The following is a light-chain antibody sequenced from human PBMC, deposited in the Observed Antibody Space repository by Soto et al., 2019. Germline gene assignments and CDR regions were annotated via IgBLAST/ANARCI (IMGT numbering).Light chain of an antibody. CDR3: HQYDSWT. CDR1: ESVTSS. J-gene: IGKJ1*01. CDR2: AAS. Sequence: EIVMTQSPATLSVSPGDRATLSCRASESVTSSLAWYQQKPGQPPRLLIYAASTRATDVPARFSGGGSETEFTLTISSLQSEDFAVYYCHQYDSWTFGQGTKVDIK. V-gene: IGKV3-15*01.